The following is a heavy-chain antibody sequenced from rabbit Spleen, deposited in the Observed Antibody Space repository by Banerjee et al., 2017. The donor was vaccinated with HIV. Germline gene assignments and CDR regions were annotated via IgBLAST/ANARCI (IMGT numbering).Heavy chain of an antibody. J-gene: IGHJ6*01. V-gene: IGHV1S45*01. CDR3: ARDSGSSFSSYGMDL. D-gene: IGHD8-1*01. Sequence: QEQLVESGGGLVKPEGSLTLTCKASGFSFSDRDVMCWVRQAPGKGLEWIACINIVTGKSVYASWAKGRFMMSRTSSTTVTLQMTSLTVADTATYFCARDSGSSFSSYGMDLWGPGTLVTV. CDR2: INIVTGKS. CDR1: GFSFSDRDV.